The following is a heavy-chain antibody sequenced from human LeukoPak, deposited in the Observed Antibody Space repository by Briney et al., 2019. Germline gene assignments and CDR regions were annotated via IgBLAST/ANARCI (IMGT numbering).Heavy chain of an antibody. Sequence: GGSLRLSCTASGFTFSNYEINWVRQAPGKGLEWVSYISDSGSTRDYTDSVKGRFSISRDNAKNSLYLQMNSLRAEDTAVYYCARARIAAPLLDYWGQGTLVTVSS. CDR3: ARARIAAPLLDY. D-gene: IGHD2-15*01. J-gene: IGHJ4*02. CDR1: GFTFSNYE. CDR2: ISDSGSTR. V-gene: IGHV3-48*03.